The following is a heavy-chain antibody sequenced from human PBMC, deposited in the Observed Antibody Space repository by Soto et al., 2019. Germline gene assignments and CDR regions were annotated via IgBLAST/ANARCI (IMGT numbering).Heavy chain of an antibody. D-gene: IGHD5-18*01. CDR2: ISSSSSYI. V-gene: IGHV3-21*04. CDR3: ASPSVDTAMVTDLNY. CDR1: GFTFSSYS. Sequence: GGSLRLSCAASGFTFSSYSMNWVRQAPGKGLEWVSSISSSSSYIYYADSVKGRFTISRDNAKNSLYLQMNSLRAEDTAVYYCASPSVDTAMVTDLNYWGQGTLVTVSS. J-gene: IGHJ4*02.